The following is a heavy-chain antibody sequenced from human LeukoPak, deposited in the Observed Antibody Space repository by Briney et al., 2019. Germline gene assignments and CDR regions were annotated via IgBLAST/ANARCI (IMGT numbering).Heavy chain of an antibody. Sequence: GGSLRLSCAASGFTFSTYWMHWVRQAPGKGLVWVSRINSDGSSISYADSVKGRFTISRDNAKNTLYLQMNSLRAEDTAVYYCAGARAWEATYDYWGQGTLVTVSS. CDR2: INSDGSSI. V-gene: IGHV3-74*01. D-gene: IGHD1-26*01. CDR3: AGARAWEATYDY. J-gene: IGHJ4*02. CDR1: GFTFSTYW.